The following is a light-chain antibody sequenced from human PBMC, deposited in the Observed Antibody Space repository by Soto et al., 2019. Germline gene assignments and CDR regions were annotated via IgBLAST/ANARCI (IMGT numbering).Light chain of an antibody. J-gene: IGLJ7*01. CDR2: EVS. Sequence: QSVLTQPASVSGSPGQSITISCTGTSSDVGSHNLVSWYQQHPGQAPKLMIDEVSKRPLGVSTRFSASKSGNTASLTIYGLQAEDEADYYCCSYGGSRAVFGGGTQLTVL. V-gene: IGLV2-23*02. CDR3: CSYGGSRAV. CDR1: SSDVGSHNL.